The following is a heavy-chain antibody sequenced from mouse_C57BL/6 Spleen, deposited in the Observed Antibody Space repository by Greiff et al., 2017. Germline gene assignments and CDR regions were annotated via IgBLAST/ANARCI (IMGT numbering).Heavy chain of an antibody. V-gene: IGHV5-17*01. Sequence: EVQLVESGGGLVKPGGSPKLSCAASGFTFSDYGMHWVRQAPEKGLEWVAYISSGSSTIYYADTVKGRFTISRDNAKNTLFLQMTSLRSEDTAMYYCARPGNYVAWFAYWGQGTLVTVSA. CDR3: ARPGNYVAWFAY. CDR1: GFTFSDYG. D-gene: IGHD2-1*01. J-gene: IGHJ3*01. CDR2: ISSGSSTI.